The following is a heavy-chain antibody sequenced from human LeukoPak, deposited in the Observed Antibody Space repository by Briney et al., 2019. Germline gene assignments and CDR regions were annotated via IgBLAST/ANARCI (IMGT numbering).Heavy chain of an antibody. CDR1: GFTFTNYG. V-gene: IGHV3-48*01. CDR2: ISNSAI. CDR3: AMNGCYRGVCDFDV. J-gene: IGHJ3*01. Sequence: GGSLRLSCATSGFTFTNYGMNWVRQAPGKGLEWVSYISNSAILYADSVKGRFTISRDNARNSLYLQMNSLRAEDTAVYYCAMNGCYRGVCDFDVWGQGTMATVSS. D-gene: IGHD2-21*01.